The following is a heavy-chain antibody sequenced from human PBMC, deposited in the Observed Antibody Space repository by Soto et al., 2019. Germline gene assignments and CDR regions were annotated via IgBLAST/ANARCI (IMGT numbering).Heavy chain of an antibody. CDR3: ARKSSSSSWFDP. CDR2: ISTYDGNT. V-gene: IGHV1-18*01. CDR1: GYTFFTYG. D-gene: IGHD6-6*01. J-gene: IGHJ5*02. Sequence: QVQLVQSGAEVKKPGASVKVSCKASGYTFFTYGITWVRQAPGQGLEWMGWISTYDGNTDYGQKLQDRVTMTTDTSTRTAYMELRSLRSDDTAVYYCARKSSSSSWFDPWGQGTLVTVSS.